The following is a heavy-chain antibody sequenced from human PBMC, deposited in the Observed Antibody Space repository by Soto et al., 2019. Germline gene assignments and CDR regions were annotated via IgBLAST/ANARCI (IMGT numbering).Heavy chain of an antibody. Sequence: GESLKISCKGSGYSFTSYWIGWVSQMPGKGLEWMGIIYPGDSDTRYSPSFQGQVTISADKSIRTAYLQWRSLKASDTAMYYCASSWVYDSSVSTAFDIWGQGTMVTVSS. CDR2: IYPGDSDT. V-gene: IGHV5-51*01. J-gene: IGHJ3*02. D-gene: IGHD3-22*01. CDR3: ASSWVYDSSVSTAFDI. CDR1: GYSFTSYW.